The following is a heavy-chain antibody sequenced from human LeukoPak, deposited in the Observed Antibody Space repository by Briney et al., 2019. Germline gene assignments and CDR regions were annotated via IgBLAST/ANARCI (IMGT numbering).Heavy chain of an antibody. CDR1: GFTFSRYW. CDR2: INEDGSVR. J-gene: IGHJ4*02. D-gene: IGHD3-10*01. CDR3: ARGGYYGSGSYYFH. Sequence: GGSLRLSCAASGFTFSRYWMSWVRQAPGKGLEWVVNINEDGSVRHYMGSVKGRFTISRDNAKNSLYLQMNSLRDEDTAVYYCARGGYYGSGSYYFHWGQGTLVTVSS. V-gene: IGHV3-7*02.